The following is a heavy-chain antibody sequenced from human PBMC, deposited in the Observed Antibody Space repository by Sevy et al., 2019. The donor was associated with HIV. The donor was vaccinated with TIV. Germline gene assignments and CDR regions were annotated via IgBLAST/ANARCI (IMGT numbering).Heavy chain of an antibody. J-gene: IGHJ4*02. CDR2: IRSKAYGGTT. V-gene: IGHV3-49*03. Sequence: GGSLRLSCTASGFTFGDYAMSWFRQAPGKGLEWVGFIRSKAYGGTTEYAASVNGRFTISRDNSKSIAYLQMNSLKTKDTAVYYWTRDRFVGVPAAIGGDYWGQGTLVTVSS. CDR3: TRDRFVGVPAAIGGDY. D-gene: IGHD2-2*01. CDR1: GFTFGDYA.